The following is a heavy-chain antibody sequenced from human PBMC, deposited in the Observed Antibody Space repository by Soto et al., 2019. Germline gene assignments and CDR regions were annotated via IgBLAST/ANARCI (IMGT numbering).Heavy chain of an antibody. D-gene: IGHD2-21*02. Sequence: SETLSLTCTVSGGSISSGGYYWSWIRQHPGKGLEWIGYIYYSGSTYYNPSLKSRVTISVDTSKNQFSLKLSSVTAADTAVYYCARDGGLLTALDYWGQGTLVTVSS. CDR2: IYYSGST. CDR3: ARDGGLLTALDY. V-gene: IGHV4-31*03. J-gene: IGHJ4*02. CDR1: GGSISSGGYY.